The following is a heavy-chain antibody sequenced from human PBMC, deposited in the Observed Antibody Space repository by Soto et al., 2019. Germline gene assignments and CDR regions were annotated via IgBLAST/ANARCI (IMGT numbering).Heavy chain of an antibody. CDR3: ARTLPKRGYSGYPFDY. Sequence: ASVKVSCKASGYTFTSYDINWVRQATGQGLEWMGWMNPNSGNTGYAQKFQGRVTMTRNTSISTAYMELSSLRSEDTAVYYCARTLPKRGYSGYPFDYWGQGTLVTVSS. CDR2: MNPNSGNT. J-gene: IGHJ4*02. CDR1: GYTFTSYD. D-gene: IGHD5-12*01. V-gene: IGHV1-8*01.